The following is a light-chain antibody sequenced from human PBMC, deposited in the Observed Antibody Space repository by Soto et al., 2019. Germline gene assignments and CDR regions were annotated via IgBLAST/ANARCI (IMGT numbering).Light chain of an antibody. Sequence: QSVLTQPPSASGTPGQRVTISCSGSSSNIGSNYVYWYQQVPGTAPRLLMYRASQRPSGVPDRFSGSKSCTSASLAISGLRSEDEADYYCAAWDDTLNGLVFGGGTKLTVL. CDR2: RAS. CDR3: AAWDDTLNGLV. CDR1: SSNIGSNY. J-gene: IGLJ2*01. V-gene: IGLV1-47*01.